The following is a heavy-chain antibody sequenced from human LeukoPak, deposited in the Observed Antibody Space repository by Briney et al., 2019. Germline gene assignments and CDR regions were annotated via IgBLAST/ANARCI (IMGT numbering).Heavy chain of an antibody. CDR2: ISYDASNK. D-gene: IGHD5-18*01. Sequence: GGSLRLSCAASGFTFSSYAIHWVRQAPGKGLEWVAVISYDASNKYYADSVKGRFTISRDNSKNTLYLQMNSLRVEDTAVYYCAREPTAMILWGQGTLVTVSS. J-gene: IGHJ4*02. CDR3: AREPTAMIL. V-gene: IGHV3-30-3*01. CDR1: GFTFSSYA.